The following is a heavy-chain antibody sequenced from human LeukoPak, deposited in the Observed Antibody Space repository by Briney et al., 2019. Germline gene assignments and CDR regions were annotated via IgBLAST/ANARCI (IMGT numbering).Heavy chain of an antibody. J-gene: IGHJ4*02. CDR1: GGSISSYY. Sequence: SETLSLTCTVSGGSISSYYWSWIRQPPGKGLEWIGYIYYSGSTNYNPSLKSRVTMSVDTSKNQLSLKLSSVTAADTAVYYCARVHYYDNSGYWFFDYWGQGTLVTVSS. CDR3: ARVHYYDNSGYWFFDY. CDR2: IYYSGST. D-gene: IGHD3-22*01. V-gene: IGHV4-59*12.